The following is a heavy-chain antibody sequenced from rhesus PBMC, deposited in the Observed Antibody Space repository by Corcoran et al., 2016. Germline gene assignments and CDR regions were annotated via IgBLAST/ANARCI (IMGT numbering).Heavy chain of an antibody. CDR3: ARAALEGGYSSGWYDGS. J-gene: IGHJ4*01. Sequence: EVQLVESGGGLAKPGGSLRLSCAASGFTFSDYYMDWGRQAPGKGLEWVSRISNGGGRTWYADSVKGRFTISRENAKNTLYFQMNSLRPEDTAVYYCARAALEGGYSSGWYDGSWGQGVLVTVSS. V-gene: IGHV3-178*01. CDR2: ISNGGGRT. CDR1: GFTFSDYY. D-gene: IGHD6-31*01.